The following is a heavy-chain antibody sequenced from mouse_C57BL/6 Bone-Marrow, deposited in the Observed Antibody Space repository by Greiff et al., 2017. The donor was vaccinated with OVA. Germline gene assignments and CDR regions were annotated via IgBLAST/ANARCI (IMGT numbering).Heavy chain of an antibody. Sequence: VQLQQSGPVLVKPGASVKMSCKASGYTFTDYYMNWVKQSHGKSLEWIGVINPYNGGTSYNQKFKGKATLTVDKSSSTAYMELNSLTSEDSAVYYCARIYDGYPGAMDYWGQGTSVTVSS. D-gene: IGHD2-3*01. CDR2: INPYNGGT. CDR1: GYTFTDYY. CDR3: ARIYDGYPGAMDY. V-gene: IGHV1-19*01. J-gene: IGHJ4*01.